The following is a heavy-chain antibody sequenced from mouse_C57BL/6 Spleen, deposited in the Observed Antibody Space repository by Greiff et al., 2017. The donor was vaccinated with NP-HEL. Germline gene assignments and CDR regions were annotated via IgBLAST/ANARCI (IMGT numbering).Heavy chain of an antibody. D-gene: IGHD1-1*01. CDR3: ARSNITTVVADWYFDV. CDR2: IYPRSGNT. V-gene: IGHV1-81*01. Sequence: QVQLQQSGAELARPGASVKLSCKASGYTFTSYGISWVKQRTGQGLEWIGEIYPRSGNTYYNEKFKGKATLTADKSSSTAYMELRSLTSEDSAVYFCARSNITTVVADWYFDVWGTGTTVTVSS. J-gene: IGHJ1*03. CDR1: GYTFTSYG.